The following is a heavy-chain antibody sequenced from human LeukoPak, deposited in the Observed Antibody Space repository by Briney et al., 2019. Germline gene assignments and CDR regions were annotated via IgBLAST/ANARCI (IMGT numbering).Heavy chain of an antibody. V-gene: IGHV3-48*01. CDR1: GFTFSSYS. CDR2: ISSSSSTI. Sequence: GGSLRLSCAASGFTFSSYSMNWVRQAPGKGLEWVSYISSSSSTIYYADSVKGRFTISRDNAKNSLYLQMNSLRAEDTAVYYYARDPRDLDWLLPPFDYWGQGTLVTVSS. CDR3: ARDPRDLDWLLPPFDY. J-gene: IGHJ4*02. D-gene: IGHD3-9*01.